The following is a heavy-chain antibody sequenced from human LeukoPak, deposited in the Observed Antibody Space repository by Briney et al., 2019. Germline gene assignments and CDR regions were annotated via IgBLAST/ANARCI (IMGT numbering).Heavy chain of an antibody. CDR1: GASISIISYY. V-gene: IGHV4-39*01. CDR3: ARVWLRAVDY. J-gene: IGHJ4*02. CDR2: IYYSGNT. D-gene: IGHD5-12*01. Sequence: SETLSLTCTVSGASISIISYYWGWIRQPPGKGLEWIGSIYYSGNTYYNPSLKSRVTISVDTSKNQFSLKLSSVTAADTAVYYCARVWLRAVDYWGQGTLVTVSS.